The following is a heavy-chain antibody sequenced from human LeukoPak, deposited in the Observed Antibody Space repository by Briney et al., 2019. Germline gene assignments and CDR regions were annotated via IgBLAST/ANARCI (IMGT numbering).Heavy chain of an antibody. J-gene: IGHJ4*02. CDR1: GYTFTSCY. CDR3: ARVGYPNLVYFDY. Sequence: ASVKVSCKASGYTFTSCYMHWVRQAPGQGLEWMGIINPSGGSTSYAQKFQGRVTMTRDTSTSTVYMELSSLRSEDTAVYYYARVGYPNLVYFDYWGQGTLVTVSS. V-gene: IGHV1-46*01. D-gene: IGHD5-18*01. CDR2: INPSGGST.